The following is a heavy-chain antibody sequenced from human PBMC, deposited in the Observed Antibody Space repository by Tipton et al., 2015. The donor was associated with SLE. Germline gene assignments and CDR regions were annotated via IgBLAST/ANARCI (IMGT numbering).Heavy chain of an antibody. D-gene: IGHD2-2*01. CDR2: IRSKANSYAT. CDR1: GFTFSGSA. CDR3: TRHFLGDIVVVPAAMSDY. V-gene: IGHV3-73*01. Sequence: GSLRLSCAASGFTFSGSAMHWVRQASGKGLEWVGRIRSKANSYATAYAASVKGRFTISRDDSKNTAYLQMNSLKTEDTAVYYCTRHFLGDIVVVPAAMSDYWGQGTLVTVSS. J-gene: IGHJ4*02.